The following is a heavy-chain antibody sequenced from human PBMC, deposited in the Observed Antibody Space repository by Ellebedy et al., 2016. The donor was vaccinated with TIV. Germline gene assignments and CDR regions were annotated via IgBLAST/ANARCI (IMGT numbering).Heavy chain of an antibody. J-gene: IGHJ5*01. CDR1: GDSVSSNSAA. CDR3: ARGGYGDSNWFDP. D-gene: IGHD4-17*01. Sequence: MPSETLSLTCAISGDSVSSNSAAWNWIRESPSRGLEWLGRTYYWAKWYNDYAVSVKGRITINQDSSKNQFSLHLQSVTPEDTAIYHCARGGYGDSNWFDPWGRGTLVIVSS. V-gene: IGHV6-1*01. CDR2: TYYWAKWYN.